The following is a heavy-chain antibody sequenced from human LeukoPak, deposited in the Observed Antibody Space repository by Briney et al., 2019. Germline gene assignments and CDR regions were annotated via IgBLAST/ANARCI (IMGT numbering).Heavy chain of an antibody. V-gene: IGHV3-30*02. CDR2: IRYDGSNK. Sequence: GGSLRLSCAASGFTFSSYGMHWVRQAPGKGLEWVAFIRYDGSNKYYADSVKGRFTISRDNSKNTLYLQMNSLRAEDTAVYYCAKDRIYDYGGNPDYWGQGTLVTVSS. CDR1: GFTFSSYG. D-gene: IGHD4-23*01. CDR3: AKDRIYDYGGNPDY. J-gene: IGHJ4*02.